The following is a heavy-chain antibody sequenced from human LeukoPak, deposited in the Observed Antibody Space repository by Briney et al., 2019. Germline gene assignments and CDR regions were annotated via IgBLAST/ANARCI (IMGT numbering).Heavy chain of an antibody. CDR2: IYYSGST. D-gene: IGHD2-2*01. V-gene: IGHV4-39*01. CDR1: GGSISSSSYY. Sequence: SETLSLTCTVSGGSISSSSYYWGWIRQPPGKGLEWIGSIYYSGSTYYNPSLKSRVTISVDTSKNQFSLKQSSVTAADTAVYYCASVVVPAAILWFDPWGQGTLVTVSS. J-gene: IGHJ5*02. CDR3: ASVVVPAAILWFDP.